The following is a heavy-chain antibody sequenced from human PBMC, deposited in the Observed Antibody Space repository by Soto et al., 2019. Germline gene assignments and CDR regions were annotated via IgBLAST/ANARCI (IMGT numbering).Heavy chain of an antibody. D-gene: IGHD3-22*01. CDR2: TNSDGTDS. J-gene: IGHJ4*02. V-gene: IGHV3-43D*04. CDR3: AKSLYYYDSSPLDH. Sequence: VQLVESGGIGVQTGGSLRLSCAAAGFDFEDYAMHWVRQVPGKGLEWVSLTNSDGTDSYYVDSVKGRFTISRDNAKTTLYLHMDRLRPEDTALYVCAKSLYYYDSSPLDHWGQGTLVTVSS. CDR1: GFDFEDYA.